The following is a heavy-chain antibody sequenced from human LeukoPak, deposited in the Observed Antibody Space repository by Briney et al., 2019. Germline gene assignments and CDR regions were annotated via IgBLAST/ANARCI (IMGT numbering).Heavy chain of an antibody. V-gene: IGHV1-2*02. CDR1: GYTFTGHY. J-gene: IGHJ4*02. Sequence: ASVKVSCKASGYTFTGHYMHWVRQAPGQGLEWMGWINPNSGGTNYAQKFQGRVTMTRDTSISTVYMELSSLRSEDTAVYYCARGGGYYYDSSGRTAPPNYWGQGTLVTVSS. CDR3: ARGGGYYYDSSGRTAPPNY. D-gene: IGHD3-22*01. CDR2: INPNSGGT.